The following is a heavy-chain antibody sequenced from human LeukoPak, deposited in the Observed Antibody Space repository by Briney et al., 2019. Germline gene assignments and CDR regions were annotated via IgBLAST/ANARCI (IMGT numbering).Heavy chain of an antibody. V-gene: IGHV1-46*01. CDR3: AREGYGSGRRLGMDV. J-gene: IGHJ6*02. CDR2: INPSGGSA. D-gene: IGHD3-10*01. Sequence: ASVKVSCKASGYTFINYYMHWVRQAPGQGLEWMGIINPSGGSATYAQKIQGRVTLTRDTSTSTVYMELSRLRSDDTSVYYCAREGYGSGRRLGMDVWGQGTTVTVSS. CDR1: GYTFINYY.